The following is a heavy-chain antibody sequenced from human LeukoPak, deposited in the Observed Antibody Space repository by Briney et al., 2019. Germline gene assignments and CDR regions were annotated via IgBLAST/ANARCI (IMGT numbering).Heavy chain of an antibody. CDR1: GGSISSYY. Sequence: PSETLSLTCTVSGGSISSYYWTWIRQPPGKGLEWIGYIYYSGNTNYNPSLKSRVTISVDTSKNQFSLKLSSVTAADTAVYYCARHTAGSGIAARPDYWGQGTLVTVSS. D-gene: IGHD6-6*01. CDR3: ARHTAGSGIAARPDY. J-gene: IGHJ4*02. V-gene: IGHV4-59*08. CDR2: IYYSGNT.